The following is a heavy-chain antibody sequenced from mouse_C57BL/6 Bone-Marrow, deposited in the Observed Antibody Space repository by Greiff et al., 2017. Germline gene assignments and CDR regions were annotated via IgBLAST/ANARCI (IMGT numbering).Heavy chain of an antibody. CDR2: INPSSGYT. J-gene: IGHJ2*01. D-gene: IGHD1-1*01. CDR1: GYTFTSYT. Sequence: VQLQQSGAELARPGASVKMSCKASGYTFTSYTMHWVKQRPGQGLEWIGYINPSSGYTKYNQKFKDKATLTADKSSSTAYMQLSSLTSEDAAVYYCGRTATVVADYWGQGTTLTVSS. V-gene: IGHV1-4*01. CDR3: GRTATVVADY.